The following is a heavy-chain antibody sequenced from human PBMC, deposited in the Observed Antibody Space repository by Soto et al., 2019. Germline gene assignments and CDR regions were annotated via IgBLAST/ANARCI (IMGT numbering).Heavy chain of an antibody. D-gene: IGHD3-22*01. Sequence: ASVKVSFKASGYTFTSYGISWVRQAPGQGLEWMGWISAYNGNTNYAQKLQGRVTMTTDTSTSTAYMELRSLRSDDTAVYYCARVLYYYDSSGYYPIDYWGQGTLVTVSS. CDR3: ARVLYYYDSSGYYPIDY. V-gene: IGHV1-18*01. CDR2: ISAYNGNT. J-gene: IGHJ4*02. CDR1: GYTFTSYG.